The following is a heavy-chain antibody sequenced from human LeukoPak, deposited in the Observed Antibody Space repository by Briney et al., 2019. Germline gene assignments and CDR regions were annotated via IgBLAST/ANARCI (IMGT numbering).Heavy chain of an antibody. CDR1: GYTFTSYY. V-gene: IGHV1-46*01. CDR2: INPSGGST. Sequence: GASVKVSCKASGYTFTSYYMHWVRQAPGQGLEWMGIINPSGGSTSYAQKFQGRVTMTRDTSTSTVYMELSSLRSEDTAVYYCARVPRSSSWRRNWFDPWGQGTLVTVSS. J-gene: IGHJ5*02. D-gene: IGHD6-13*01. CDR3: ARVPRSSSWRRNWFDP.